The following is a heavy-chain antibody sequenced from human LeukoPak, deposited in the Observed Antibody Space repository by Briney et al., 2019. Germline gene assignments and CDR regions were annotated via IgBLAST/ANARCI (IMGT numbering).Heavy chain of an antibody. CDR3: ARTGGGGGYRFDY. Sequence: GGSLRLSWAPAGHTFSIYAMTCVRQAPGKGLEWVSGISGRGGSTYYADSVRGRFTISRDNSKNTFDVQMNSLRAEDTAIYYAARTGGGGGYRFDYWGQGTLVTVSS. J-gene: IGHJ4*02. CDR1: GHTFSIYA. D-gene: IGHD5-12*01. CDR2: ISGRGGST. V-gene: IGHV3-23*01.